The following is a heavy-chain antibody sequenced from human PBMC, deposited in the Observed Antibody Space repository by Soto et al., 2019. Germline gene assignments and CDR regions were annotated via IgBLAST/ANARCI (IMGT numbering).Heavy chain of an antibody. V-gene: IGHV4-59*01. CDR3: ARGFDPFDL. CDR1: GGSISRYY. J-gene: IGHJ4*02. CDR2: IFYSGTT. D-gene: IGHD3-9*01. Sequence: SDTLSLTCTVSGGSISRYYWSWIRQPPGKGLEWIGYIFYSGTTKYSPSLKSRVTISVDTSKNQFSVKLTSVTAADTAVYYCARGFDPFDLWGQGNLVTVSS.